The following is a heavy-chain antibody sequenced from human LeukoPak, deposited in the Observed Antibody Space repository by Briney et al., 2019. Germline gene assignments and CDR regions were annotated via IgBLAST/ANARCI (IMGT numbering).Heavy chain of an antibody. V-gene: IGHV5-51*01. CDR2: IYPGDSDT. J-gene: IGHJ5*02. D-gene: IGHD3-10*01. CDR3: ARKITMVRGVPAAWFDP. Sequence: GESLKISCKASGYGFASSWIGWVRQMPGKGLEWMGIIYPGDSDTRYSPSFQGQVTISADKSISTAYLQWNSLKASDTAMYYCARKITMVRGVPAAWFDPWGQGTLVTVSS. CDR1: GYGFASSW.